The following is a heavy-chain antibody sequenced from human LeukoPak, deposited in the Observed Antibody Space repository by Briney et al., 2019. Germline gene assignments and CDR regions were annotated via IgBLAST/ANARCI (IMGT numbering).Heavy chain of an antibody. V-gene: IGHV3-15*01. Sequence: PGGSLRLSCAASGFIFSNAWMSWVRQAPGKGLEWVGRIKSKTDGGTTDYAAPVKGRFTISRDDSKNTLYLQMNSLKTEDTAVYYCTTGDCSSTSCYRKWGQGTLVTVSS. D-gene: IGHD2-2*01. CDR2: IKSKTDGGTT. J-gene: IGHJ4*02. CDR3: TTGDCSSTSCYRK. CDR1: GFIFSNAW.